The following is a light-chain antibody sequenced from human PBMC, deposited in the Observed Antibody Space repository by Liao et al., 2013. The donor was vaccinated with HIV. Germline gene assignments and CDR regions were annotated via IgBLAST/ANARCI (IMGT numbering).Light chain of an antibody. J-gene: IGLJ2*01. V-gene: IGLV3-25*02. CDR1: ALPKQY. Sequence: SYELTQPPSVSVSPGQTARITCSGDALPKQYAYWYQQTPGQAPVLVIYKDSERPSGIPERFSGSNSGNTATLTISGTQPMDEADYYCQAWDNNSAIFGGGTKVTVL. CDR2: KDS. CDR3: QAWDNNSAI.